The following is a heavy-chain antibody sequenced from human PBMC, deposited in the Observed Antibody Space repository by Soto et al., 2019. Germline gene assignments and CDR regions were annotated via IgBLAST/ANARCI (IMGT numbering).Heavy chain of an antibody. CDR3: ARGLRYSSSSHYFDY. J-gene: IGHJ4*02. CDR2: IYSGGST. V-gene: IGHV3-53*01. Sequence: PGGSLRLSCAASGFTVSSNYMSWVRQAPGKGLEWVSVIYSGGSTYYADSVKGRFTISRDNSKNTLYLQMNSLRAEDTAVYYCARGLRYSSSSHYFDYWGQGTLVPVS. CDR1: GFTVSSNY. D-gene: IGHD6-6*01.